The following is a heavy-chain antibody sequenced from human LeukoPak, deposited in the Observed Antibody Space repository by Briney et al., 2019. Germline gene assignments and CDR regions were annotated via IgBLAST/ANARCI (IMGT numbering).Heavy chain of an antibody. CDR3: AIAHYDILTGYPYA. D-gene: IGHD3-9*01. J-gene: IGHJ4*02. CDR1: GFTFSSYS. CDR2: ISSSSSTI. V-gene: IGHV3-48*04. Sequence: GGSLRLSCAASGFTFSSYSMNWVRQAPGKGLEWVSYISSSSSTIYYADSVKGRFTISRDNAKNSLYLQMNSLRAEDTAVYYCAIAHYDILTGYPYAWGQGTLVTVSS.